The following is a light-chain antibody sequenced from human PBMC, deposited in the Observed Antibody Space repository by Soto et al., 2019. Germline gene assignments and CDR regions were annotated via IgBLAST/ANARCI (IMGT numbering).Light chain of an antibody. CDR3: QSYDSSLSGVV. Sequence: SVLTQPPSVSGAPGQTVSISCTGSGSNIGGHYDVHWYQVLPATAPKLLIYGDTHRPSGVPGRFSGSKSGSSASLAISGLRAEDEGDYYCQSYDSSLSGVVFGGGTKLTVL. CDR1: GSNIGGHYD. V-gene: IGLV1-40*01. CDR2: GDT. J-gene: IGLJ2*01.